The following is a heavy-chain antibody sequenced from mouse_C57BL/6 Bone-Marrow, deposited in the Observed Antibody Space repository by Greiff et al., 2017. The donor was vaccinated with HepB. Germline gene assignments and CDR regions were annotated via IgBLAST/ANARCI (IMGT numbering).Heavy chain of an antibody. CDR3: MSPAPSWFAY. J-gene: IGHJ3*01. Sequence: EVQRVETGGGLVQPGGSRGLSCEGSGFTFSGFWMSWVRQTPGKTLEWIGDINSDGSAINYAPSIKDRFTIFRDNDKSTLYLQMSNVRSEDTATYFCMSPAPSWFAYWGQGTLVTVSA. CDR1: GFTFSGFW. CDR2: INSDGSAI. V-gene: IGHV11-2*01.